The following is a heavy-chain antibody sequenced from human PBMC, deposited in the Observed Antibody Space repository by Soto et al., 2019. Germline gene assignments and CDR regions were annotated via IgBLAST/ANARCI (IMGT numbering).Heavy chain of an antibody. CDR1: GFSFSTCA. J-gene: IGHJ4*02. Sequence: EVQLLESGGGLVQPGGSLRLSCAASGFSFSTCAVSWVRQAPGKGLEWVSSISASGDTTHYAESVRGRFTISRDNSRNTLHLQMSSLTAEDTDIYSCAAQATGYFVPFDFWGRGTLLTVSS. D-gene: IGHD3-22*01. CDR2: ISASGDTT. CDR3: AAQATGYFVPFDF. V-gene: IGHV3-23*01.